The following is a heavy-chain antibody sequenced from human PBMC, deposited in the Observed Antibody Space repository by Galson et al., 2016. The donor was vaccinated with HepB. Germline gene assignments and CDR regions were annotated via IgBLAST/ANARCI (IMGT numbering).Heavy chain of an antibody. D-gene: IGHD2-2*01. CDR3: ATQSASTKCYWCFDY. CDR2: IYNSGRT. Sequence: SLRLSCAASGFTVSNLYMTWVRQAPGEGLEWVALIYNSGRTTYADSVKGRFIISRDNSKNMMFLQMNNLRADDTAVYYCATQSASTKCYWCFDYWGQGTLVTVSS. CDR1: GFTVSNLY. J-gene: IGHJ4*02. V-gene: IGHV3-53*01.